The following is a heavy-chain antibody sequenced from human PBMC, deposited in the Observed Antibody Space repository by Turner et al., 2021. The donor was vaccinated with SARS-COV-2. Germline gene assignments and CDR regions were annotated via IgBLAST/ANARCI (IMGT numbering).Heavy chain of an antibody. J-gene: IGHJ4*02. CDR1: GFTFSDHW. D-gene: IGHD6-13*01. CDR3: TRRGIAAAGNDY. V-gene: IGHV3-74*01. CDR2: ISDDGSSA. Sequence: VQLVESGGDFVHPGGSLRLSCVGSGFTFSDHWMHWVRQGPGKVLVWVSRISDDGSSASDGGSVRGRLTVSRDNAKNTLYLQMNSLRPDDTGVYYCTRRGIAAAGNDYWGQGTLVTVSS.